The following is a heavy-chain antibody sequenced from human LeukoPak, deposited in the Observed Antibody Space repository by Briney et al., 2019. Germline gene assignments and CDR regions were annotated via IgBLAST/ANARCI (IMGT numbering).Heavy chain of an antibody. Sequence: SETLSLTCTVSGVSIRGYYWSWIRQPPGKGLEWIGYTYYSGSTNYNPSLKSRVTISVDTSKNQFSLKLSSVTAADTAVYYCARDPATVTTGYFDYWGQGTLVTVSS. CDR3: ARDPATVTTGYFDY. V-gene: IGHV4-59*01. CDR2: TYYSGST. D-gene: IGHD4-11*01. J-gene: IGHJ4*02. CDR1: GVSIRGYY.